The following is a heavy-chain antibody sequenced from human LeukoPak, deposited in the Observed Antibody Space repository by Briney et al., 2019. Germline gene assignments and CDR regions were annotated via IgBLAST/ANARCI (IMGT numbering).Heavy chain of an antibody. CDR3: ASSDTQAERLLLSFDY. CDR1: GGTFSSYA. CDR2: IIPILGIA. J-gene: IGHJ4*02. Sequence: VASVKVSCKASGGTFSSYAISWVRQAPGQGLEWMGRIIPILGIANYAQKFQGRVTITADKSTSTAYMELSSLRSEDTAVYYCASSDTQAERLLLSFDYWGQGTLVTVSS. D-gene: IGHD3-22*01. V-gene: IGHV1-69*04.